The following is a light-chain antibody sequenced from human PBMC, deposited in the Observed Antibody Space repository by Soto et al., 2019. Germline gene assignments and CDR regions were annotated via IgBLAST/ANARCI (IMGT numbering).Light chain of an antibody. CDR1: QSISIY. CDR2: AAS. CDR3: QQSSRTPVT. J-gene: IGKJ5*01. V-gene: IGKV1-39*01. Sequence: DIQITQSPSALSASIGDILTITCLASQSISIYLNWYQQKPGKAPNLLIYAASTLQRGVPSRFSGSGSGTDFTLTISSLQAEDFATYYCQQSSRTPVTFGQGTRLEIK.